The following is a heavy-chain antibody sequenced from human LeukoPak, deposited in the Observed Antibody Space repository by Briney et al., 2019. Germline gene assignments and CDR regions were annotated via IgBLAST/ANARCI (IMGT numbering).Heavy chain of an antibody. Sequence: ASVKVSFKSSGGTFSRYAISGVRQAPGQGREWMGGILPIFWTANYAQKFHGRVTITTDESTSTAYMALSSLRSEDTAVYYCARGRVSGYDTPYYYYSYTDVWGKGTTVTVSS. CDR2: ILPIFWTA. J-gene: IGHJ6*03. D-gene: IGHD5-12*01. V-gene: IGHV1-69*05. CDR3: ARGRVSGYDTPYYYYSYTDV. CDR1: GGTFSRYA.